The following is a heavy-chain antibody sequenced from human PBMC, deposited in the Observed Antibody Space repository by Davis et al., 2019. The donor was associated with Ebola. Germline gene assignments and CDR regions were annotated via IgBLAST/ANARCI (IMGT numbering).Heavy chain of an antibody. D-gene: IGHD6-25*01. V-gene: IGHV4-39*01. CDR1: GGSISSSSYY. CDR3: ARLPATDYFDY. J-gene: IGHJ4*02. Sequence: MPSETLSLTCTVSGGSISSSSYYWGWSRQPPGKGLEWIVSIYYSGSTYYNPSLKSRVTISVDTSKNQFSLKLSSVTAADTAVYYCARLPATDYFDYWGQGTLVTVSA. CDR2: IYYSGST.